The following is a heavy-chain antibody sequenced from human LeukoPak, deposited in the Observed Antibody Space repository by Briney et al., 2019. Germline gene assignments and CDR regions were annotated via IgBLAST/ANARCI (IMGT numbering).Heavy chain of an antibody. Sequence: PGGFLRLSCAASGFTFSNCEMNWVRQAPGKGLEWVSVLYRGGNTYYADSVRGRFTISRDNSKNMVYLQMNSLTAEDTAVYYCARDRIEGATSDFDYWGQGTLVTVSS. CDR3: ARDRIEGATSDFDY. CDR2: LYRGGNT. CDR1: GFTFSNCE. D-gene: IGHD2-21*01. J-gene: IGHJ4*02. V-gene: IGHV3-66*01.